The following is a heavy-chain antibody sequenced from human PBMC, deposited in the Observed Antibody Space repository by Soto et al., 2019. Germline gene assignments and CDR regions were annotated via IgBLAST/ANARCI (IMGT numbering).Heavy chain of an antibody. CDR3: ARAADYDFWSGYYKAYYGMDV. V-gene: IGHV1-8*01. Sequence: ASVKVSCKASGYTFTSYDINWVRQATGQGLEWMGWMNPNSGNTGYAQKFQGRVTMTRNTSISTAYMELSSLRSEDTAVYYCARAADYDFWSGYYKAYYGMDVWGQGTMVTVSS. D-gene: IGHD3-3*01. CDR2: MNPNSGNT. CDR1: GYTFTSYD. J-gene: IGHJ6*02.